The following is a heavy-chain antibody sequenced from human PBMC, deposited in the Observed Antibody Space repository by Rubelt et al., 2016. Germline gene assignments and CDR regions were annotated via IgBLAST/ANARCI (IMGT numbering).Heavy chain of an antibody. CDR1: GFTFSSYA. CDR2: ISGSGGST. CDR3: STSDYDNNVGVY. V-gene: IGHV3-23*04. D-gene: IGHD4-17*01. Sequence: EVQLVESGGGLVQPGGSLRLSCAASGFTFSSYAMSWARQAPGKGLEWVSAISGSGGSTYYADSVKGRFTISRDNSKSTLYLQMNSLRAEDTAVYYCSTSDYDNNVGVYWGQGTLVTVSS. J-gene: IGHJ4*02.